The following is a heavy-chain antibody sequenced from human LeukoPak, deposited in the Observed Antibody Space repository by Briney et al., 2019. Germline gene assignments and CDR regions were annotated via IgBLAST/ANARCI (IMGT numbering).Heavy chain of an antibody. CDR1: GFPFSSYG. D-gene: IGHD4-11*01. CDR3: AAMTSVTTGDY. J-gene: IGHJ4*02. V-gene: IGHV3-30*02. Sequence: PGGSVRLSCAASGFPFSSYGMHWVRQAPGKGLEWVAFIPYDGSDKFYADSVKGRFTISRDNSKNTLYLQMNSLRAEDTAVYYCAAMTSVTTGDYWGQGTLVTVSS. CDR2: IPYDGSDK.